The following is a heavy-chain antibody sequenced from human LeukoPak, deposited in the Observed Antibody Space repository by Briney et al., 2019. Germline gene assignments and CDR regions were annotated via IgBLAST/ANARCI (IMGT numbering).Heavy chain of an antibody. V-gene: IGHV3-23*01. CDR3: ANDLGWIQLNLG. J-gene: IGHJ4*02. CDR1: GFTFSTFA. Sequence: GGSLRLSCAASGFTFSTFAMIWVRQPPGKGLEWVSSITGNGGTTYYADSVKGRFTISRDNSKNTLYLQMNSLRAEDTAVYYCANDLGWIQLNLGRGQGTLVTVSS. D-gene: IGHD5-18*01. CDR2: ITGNGGTT.